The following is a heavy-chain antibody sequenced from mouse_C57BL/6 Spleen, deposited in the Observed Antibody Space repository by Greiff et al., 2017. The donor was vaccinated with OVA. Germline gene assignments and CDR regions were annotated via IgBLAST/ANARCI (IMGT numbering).Heavy chain of an antibody. CDR2: ISDGGSYT. D-gene: IGHD1-1*01. J-gene: IGHJ1*03. CDR3: ARDAYYGSSYEWYFDV. V-gene: IGHV5-4*01. Sequence: DVMLVESGGGLVKPGGSLKLSCAASGFTFSSYAMSWVRQTPEKRLEWVATISDGGSYTYYPDNVKGRFTISRDNAKNNLYLQMSHLKSEDTAMYYCARDAYYGSSYEWYFDVWGTGTTVTVSS. CDR1: GFTFSSYA.